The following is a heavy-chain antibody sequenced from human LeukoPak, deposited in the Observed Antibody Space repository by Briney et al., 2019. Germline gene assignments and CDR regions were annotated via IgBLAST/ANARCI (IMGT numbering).Heavy chain of an antibody. CDR1: GGSISSYY. J-gene: IGHJ6*02. CDR2: IYYSGST. D-gene: IGHD3-10*01. V-gene: IGHV4-59*01. Sequence: SEALSLTCTVSGGSISSYYWSWIRQPPGKGLEWIGYIYYSGSTNYNPSLKSRVTISVDTSKNQFSLKLSSVTAADTAVYYCARFTGESHYYYYGMDVWGQGTTVTVSS. CDR3: ARFTGESHYYYYGMDV.